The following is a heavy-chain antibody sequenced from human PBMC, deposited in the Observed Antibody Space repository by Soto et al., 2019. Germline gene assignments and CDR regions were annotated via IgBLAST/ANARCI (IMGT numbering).Heavy chain of an antibody. Sequence: RLSWAASGFTFISYEMNWVRQAPGNVLEWVSYISSSGSTIYYADSVKGRFTISRDNAKNSLYLQMNSLRAEDTAVYYCARDRPYGSSGYYYQAFDIWGQGTMVNVS. CDR2: ISSSGSTI. V-gene: IGHV3-48*03. CDR1: GFTFISYE. D-gene: IGHD3-22*01. J-gene: IGHJ3*02. CDR3: ARDRPYGSSGYYYQAFDI.